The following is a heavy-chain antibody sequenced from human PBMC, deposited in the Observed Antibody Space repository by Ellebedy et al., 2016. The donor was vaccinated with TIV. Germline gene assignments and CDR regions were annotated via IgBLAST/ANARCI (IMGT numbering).Heavy chain of an antibody. CDR2: IWYDGSNK. CDR1: GFTFSSYG. V-gene: IGHV3-33*01. J-gene: IGHJ6*02. D-gene: IGHD6-13*01. CDR3: ARDIAAAGTSAYYYYGMDV. Sequence: GESLKISCAASGFTFSSYGMHWVRQAPGKGLEWVAVIWYDGSNKYYADSVKGRFTISRDNSKNTLYLQMNSLRAEDTAVYYCARDIAAAGTSAYYYYGMDVWGQGTTVTVSS.